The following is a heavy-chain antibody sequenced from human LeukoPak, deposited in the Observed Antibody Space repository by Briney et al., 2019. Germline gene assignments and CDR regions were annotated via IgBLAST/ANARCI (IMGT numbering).Heavy chain of an antibody. CDR2: MSGSGST. J-gene: IGHJ4*02. CDR1: GDSISSYY. V-gene: IGHV4-4*07. CDR3: ARDRTYYDSTGYYYDF. D-gene: IGHD3-22*01. Sequence: SETLSLTCTVSGDSISSYYWSWIRQPAGKGLEWIARMSGSGSTNYNPSLKSRVTLSVDTYKNQFSLNLNSVTAADMAVYYCARDRTYYDSTGYYYDFWGQGTLVTVSS.